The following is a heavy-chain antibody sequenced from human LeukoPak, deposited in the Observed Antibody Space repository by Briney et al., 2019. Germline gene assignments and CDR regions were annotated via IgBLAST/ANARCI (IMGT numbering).Heavy chain of an antibody. CDR2: IIPIFGTA. CDR1: GGTFSSYA. D-gene: IGHD3-22*01. Sequence: SVKVSCKASGGTFSSYAISWVRQAPGQGLEWMGGIIPIFGTANYAQKFEGRVTITADESTSTAYMGLSSLRSEDTAVYYCAKGSYYDSSGSFYFDYWGQGTLVTVSS. V-gene: IGHV1-69*13. J-gene: IGHJ4*02. CDR3: AKGSYYDSSGSFYFDY.